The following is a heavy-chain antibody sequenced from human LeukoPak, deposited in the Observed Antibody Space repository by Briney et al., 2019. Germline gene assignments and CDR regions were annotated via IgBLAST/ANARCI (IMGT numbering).Heavy chain of an antibody. CDR3: VRDRFYGMDV. Sequence: GGSLRLSCAASGYTFSNYVMSWVRQAPGKGLEWVSSISAGGDGTHYADAVKGRFTISRDNAKNTLYLQMNSLRAEDTAVFYCVRDRFYGMDVWGQGTTVTVSS. V-gene: IGHV3-23*01. J-gene: IGHJ6*02. CDR2: ISAGGDGT. CDR1: GYTFSNYV.